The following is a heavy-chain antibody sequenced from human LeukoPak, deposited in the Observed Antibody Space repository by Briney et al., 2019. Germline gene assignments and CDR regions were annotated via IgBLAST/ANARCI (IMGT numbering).Heavy chain of an antibody. D-gene: IGHD6-19*01. V-gene: IGHV3-23*01. J-gene: IGHJ4*02. CDR1: GFTFRNYG. CDR3: ATFVGIAVAGTGPYFDY. CDR2: LVMGGGTA. Sequence: GGSLRLSCTASGFTFRNYGMNWVRQAPGKGLEWVSGLVMGGGTANYADSVKGRFTISRDNSKNTLYLQMNSLRAEDTAVYYCATFVGIAVAGTGPYFDYWGQGTLVTVSS.